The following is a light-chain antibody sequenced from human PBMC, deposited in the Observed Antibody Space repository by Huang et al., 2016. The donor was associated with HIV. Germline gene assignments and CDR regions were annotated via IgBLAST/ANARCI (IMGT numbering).Light chain of an antibody. CDR3: QQYNNWPRT. V-gene: IGKV3-15*01. J-gene: IGKJ1*01. CDR2: AAS. Sequence: EIVMTQSPATLSVSPGERATLSCRASQSVRSNLAWYQQKPGQAPRLLIDAASTRATGIPARFSGSGSGTEFTLTISSLQSEDFAVYYCQQYNNWPRTFGQGTKVEIK. CDR1: QSVRSN.